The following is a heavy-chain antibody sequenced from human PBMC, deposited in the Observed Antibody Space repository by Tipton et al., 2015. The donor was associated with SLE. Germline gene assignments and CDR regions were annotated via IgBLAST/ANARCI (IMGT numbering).Heavy chain of an antibody. CDR3: ARDKGTVVVLHAFDI. CDR1: GGSFSGYY. CDR2: INHSGST. Sequence: LRLSCAVYGGSFSGYYWSWIRQPPGKGLEWIGEINHSGSTNYSPSLKSRVTISVDTSKNQFSLKLSSVTAADTAVYYCARDKGTVVVLHAFDIWGQGTMVTVSS. J-gene: IGHJ3*02. V-gene: IGHV4-34*01. D-gene: IGHD3-22*01.